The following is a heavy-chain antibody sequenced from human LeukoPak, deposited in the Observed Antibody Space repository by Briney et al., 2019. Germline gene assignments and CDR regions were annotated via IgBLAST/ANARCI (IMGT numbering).Heavy chain of an antibody. Sequence: GGSLRLSCVASGFIFGNYWMSWVRQTPGKGPEWVANIKQNGSETNYVDSVKGRFTISRDNAKNSLYLQMNTLRVDGTAVYYCATSYYGSGIWGRGTLVAVSS. V-gene: IGHV3-7*01. CDR1: GFIFGNYW. D-gene: IGHD3-10*01. CDR2: IKQNGSET. CDR3: ATSYYGSGI. J-gene: IGHJ4*02.